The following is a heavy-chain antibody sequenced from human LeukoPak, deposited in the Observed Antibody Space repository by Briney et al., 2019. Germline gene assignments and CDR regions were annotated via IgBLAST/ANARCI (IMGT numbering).Heavy chain of an antibody. CDR3: ARDRNYYDSSGPIWYFDY. CDR1: GGSISSYY. J-gene: IGHJ4*02. Sequence: SETLSLTCTVSGGSISSYYWSWIRQPAGKGLEWIGRIYTSGSTNYNPSLKSRVTMSVDTSKNQFSLKLSSVTAADTAVYYCARDRNYYDSSGPIWYFDYWGQGTLVTVSS. D-gene: IGHD3-22*01. CDR2: IYTSGST. V-gene: IGHV4-4*07.